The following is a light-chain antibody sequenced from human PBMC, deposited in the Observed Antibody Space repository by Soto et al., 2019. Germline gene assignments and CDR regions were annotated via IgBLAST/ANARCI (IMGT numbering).Light chain of an antibody. Sequence: QSALTQPASVSGSPGQSITISCTGTSSDVGGYNYVSWYQQHPGKAPKLMIYEVSNRPSGVSNRFSGSKSGNTASLTISGLQAEDEAEYYCSSYTSSSTFYVFGTGTQLTVL. V-gene: IGLV2-14*01. J-gene: IGLJ1*01. CDR2: EVS. CDR1: SSDVGGYNY. CDR3: SSYTSSSTFYV.